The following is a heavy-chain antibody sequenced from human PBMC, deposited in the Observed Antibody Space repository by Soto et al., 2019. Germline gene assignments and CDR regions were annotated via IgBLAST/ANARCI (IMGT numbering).Heavy chain of an antibody. Sequence: PSETLSLTCTVSGGSISSYYWSWIRQPPGKGLEWIGYIYYSGSTNYNPSLKSRVTISVDTSKNQFSLKLSSVTAADTAVYYCARGGLLWFGEPVMWFDPWGQGTLVTVS. CDR2: IYYSGST. CDR3: ARGGLLWFGEPVMWFDP. CDR1: GGSISSYY. D-gene: IGHD3-10*01. J-gene: IGHJ5*02. V-gene: IGHV4-59*01.